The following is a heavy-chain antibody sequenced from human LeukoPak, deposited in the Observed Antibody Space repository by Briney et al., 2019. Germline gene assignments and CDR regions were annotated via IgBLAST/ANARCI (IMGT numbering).Heavy chain of an antibody. D-gene: IGHD2-2*01. V-gene: IGHV1-18*04. CDR3: ARGGIVVVPAAHTLYYYGMDV. CDR1: GYTFTSYG. J-gene: IGHJ6*04. Sequence: GASVKVSCKASGYTFTSYGISWVRQAPGQGLEWMGWISAYNGNTNYAQKLQGRVTMTTDTSTSTAYMELRSLRSDDTAVYYCARGGIVVVPAAHTLYYYGMDVWGKGTTVTVSS. CDR2: ISAYNGNT.